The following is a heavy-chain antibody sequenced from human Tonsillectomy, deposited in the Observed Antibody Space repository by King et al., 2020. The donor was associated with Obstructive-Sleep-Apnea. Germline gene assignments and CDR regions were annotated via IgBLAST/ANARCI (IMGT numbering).Heavy chain of an antibody. J-gene: IGHJ4*02. CDR3: ARDLDLRPYLDY. CDR2: ISYDGSNK. D-gene: IGHD1-7*01. V-gene: IGHV3-30*04. CDR1: GFTFSSYA. Sequence: HVQLVESGGGVVQPGRSLRLSCAASGFTFSSYAMHWVRQAPGKGLEWVAVISYDGSNKYYADSVKGRFTISRDNSKNTLYLQMNSLRAEDTAVYYCARDLDLRPYLDYWGQGTLVTVSS.